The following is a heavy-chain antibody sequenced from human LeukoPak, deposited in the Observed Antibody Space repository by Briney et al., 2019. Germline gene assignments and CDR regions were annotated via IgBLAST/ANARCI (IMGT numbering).Heavy chain of an antibody. Sequence: GGSLRLSCAASGFTFSSYGMSWVRQAPGKGLEWVSAISGSGGSTYYADSVKGRFTISRDNAKNSLYLQMNSLRAEDTAVYYCARGPRGYYMDVWGKGTTVTVSS. CDR1: GFTFSSYG. V-gene: IGHV3-23*01. D-gene: IGHD3-16*01. CDR3: ARGPRGYYMDV. CDR2: ISGSGGST. J-gene: IGHJ6*03.